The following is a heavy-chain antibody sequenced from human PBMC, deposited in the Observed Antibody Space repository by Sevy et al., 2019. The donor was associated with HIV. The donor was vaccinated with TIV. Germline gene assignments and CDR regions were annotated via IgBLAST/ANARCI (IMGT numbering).Heavy chain of an antibody. CDR3: TKAGKTYYYDSNGPYGMDV. CDR1: GFTLSDHY. J-gene: IGHJ6*02. D-gene: IGHD3-22*01. Sequence: GGSLRLSCAASGFTLSDHYMDWVRQAPGKGLEWVGRSRNKANSYTTEYAASVKGRFTISRDDSKTSLYLQMNSLKAEDTAMYYCTKAGKTYYYDSNGPYGMDVWGQGTTVTVSS. V-gene: IGHV3-72*01. CDR2: SRNKANSYTT.